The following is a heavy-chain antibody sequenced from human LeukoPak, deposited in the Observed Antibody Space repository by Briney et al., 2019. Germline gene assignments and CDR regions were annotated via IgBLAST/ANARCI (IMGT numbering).Heavy chain of an antibody. J-gene: IGHJ1*01. CDR3: ARGYCSSTICFQYFHH. CDR1: SDSISSSY. CDR2: IYYSGST. V-gene: IGHV4-59*01. D-gene: IGHD2-2*01. Sequence: SETLSLTCTVSSDSISSSYWSWIRQPPGKGLEWIGYIYYSGSTNYNPSLKSRVAISVDTSKDQFSLKLNSVTAADAAVYYCARGYCSSTICFQYFHHWGQGTLVTVSS.